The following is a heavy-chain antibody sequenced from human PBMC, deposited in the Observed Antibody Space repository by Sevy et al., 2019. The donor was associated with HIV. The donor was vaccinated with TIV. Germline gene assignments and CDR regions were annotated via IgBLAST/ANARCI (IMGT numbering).Heavy chain of an antibody. V-gene: IGHV3-9*01. CDR3: TKDKRVRGVIMGTYFDY. CDR2: ISWNSGSI. CDR1: GFTFDDYA. Sequence: GGSLRLSCVASGFTFDDYAMHWVRQAPGKGLEWVSGISWNSGSIGYAGSVKGRFTISRDNAKNSLYLQMNSLRAADTALYYCTKDKRVRGVIMGTYFDYWGQGTLVTVSS. J-gene: IGHJ4*02. D-gene: IGHD3-10*01.